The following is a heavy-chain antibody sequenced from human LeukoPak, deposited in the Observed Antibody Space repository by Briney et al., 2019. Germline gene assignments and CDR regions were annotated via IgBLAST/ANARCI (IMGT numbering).Heavy chain of an antibody. Sequence: PSETLSLTCTASGGSISSSSYYWGWIRQPPGKGLGWIGSIYYSGSTYYNPTLKRRVTISVDTSKNQFSLKLSSVTAADTAVYYCARVRGGHSNYYYYGMDVWGQGTTVTVSS. D-gene: IGHD3-16*01. J-gene: IGHJ6*02. CDR2: IYYSGST. CDR3: ARVRGGHSNYYYYGMDV. V-gene: IGHV4-39*07. CDR1: GGSISSSSYY.